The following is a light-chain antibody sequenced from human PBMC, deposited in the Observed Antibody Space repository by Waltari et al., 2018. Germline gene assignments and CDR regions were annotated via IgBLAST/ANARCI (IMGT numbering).Light chain of an antibody. CDR3: GTWDISQTPRQV. V-gene: IGLV1-51*02. J-gene: IGLJ3*02. CDR2: DDD. CDR1: NYNIGNNY. Sequence: QSILTQPPSVSAAPGQRVTVSCSGNNYNIGNNYVSWYQQLPGKPPNAPIYDDDKRPSAIPDRSSASNAGTSATLAISGLQTGDEADYYCGTWDISQTPRQVFGGGTKVTVL.